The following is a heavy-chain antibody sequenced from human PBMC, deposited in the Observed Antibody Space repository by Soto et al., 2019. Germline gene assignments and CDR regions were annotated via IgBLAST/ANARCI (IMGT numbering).Heavy chain of an antibody. J-gene: IGHJ6*03. Sequence: ASVKVSCKASGYSFTRYAMHWVRQAPGQRLEWMGWINPSGGGTKYAQKFQGRVTVTRDTSIRTVYMELSSLRSGDTAVYYCARESGGATATLDYYYFYMDVWGKGTTVTVSS. D-gene: IGHD5-12*01. CDR2: INPSGGGT. V-gene: IGHV1-2*02. CDR1: GYSFTRYA. CDR3: ARESGGATATLDYYYFYMDV.